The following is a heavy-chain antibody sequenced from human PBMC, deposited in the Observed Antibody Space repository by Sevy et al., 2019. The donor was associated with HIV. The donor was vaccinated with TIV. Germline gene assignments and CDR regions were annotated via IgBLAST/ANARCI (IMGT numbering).Heavy chain of an antibody. CDR2: ISGSGDAT. Sequence: GGSLRLSCAASGFTFRNYAMSWVRQAPGKGLEWVSAISGSGDATYYADSVKGRFTISRDKSRNTLYLQMNSLRAEDTAVYSCAKSDAFCSGTSCYFDYWGQGTLVTVSS. V-gene: IGHV3-23*01. J-gene: IGHJ4*02. D-gene: IGHD2-2*01. CDR3: AKSDAFCSGTSCYFDY. CDR1: GFTFRNYA.